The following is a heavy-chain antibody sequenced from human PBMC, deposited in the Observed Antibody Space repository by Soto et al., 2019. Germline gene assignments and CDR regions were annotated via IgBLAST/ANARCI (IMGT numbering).Heavy chain of an antibody. CDR3: ARNYYGSGSYPPWFDP. J-gene: IGHJ5*02. D-gene: IGHD3-10*01. Sequence: SETLSLTCAVSGGSISSSNWLSWFLQPPWKGLEWIGEIYHSGSTNYNPSLKSRVTISVDKSKNQFSLKLSSVTAADTAVYYCARNYYGSGSYPPWFDPWGQGTLVTVSS. CDR2: IYHSGST. V-gene: IGHV4-4*02. CDR1: GGSISSSNW.